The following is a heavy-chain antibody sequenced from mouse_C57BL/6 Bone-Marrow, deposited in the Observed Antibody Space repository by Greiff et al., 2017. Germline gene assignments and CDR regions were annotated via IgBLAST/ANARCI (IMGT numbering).Heavy chain of an antibody. J-gene: IGHJ3*01. CDR2: IYPTSGRT. Sequence: QVQLQQPGAELVKPGASVTMSCKASGYTFTSYWITWVKQRPGQGLEWIGDIYPTSGRTNYNEKFKSKAILTVDTSSSTAYMQLSSLTSEDSAVYYCASNCYAYWGQGTLVTVSA. D-gene: IGHD4-1*01. CDR3: ASNCYAY. V-gene: IGHV1-55*01. CDR1: GYTFTSYW.